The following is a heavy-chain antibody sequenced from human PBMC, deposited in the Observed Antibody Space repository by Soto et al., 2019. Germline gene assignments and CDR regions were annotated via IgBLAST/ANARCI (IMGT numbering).Heavy chain of an antibody. CDR2: IYPGDSDT. V-gene: IGHV5-51*01. D-gene: IGHD2-21*01. J-gene: IGHJ3*02. CDR1: GYSLTSYW. CDR3: ARGGYCGGDCYSLHDAFDI. Sequence: PGESLKISCKGSGYSLTSYWIGWVRQMPGKGLEWMGIIYPGDSDTRHSPSFQGQVTISADKSISTAYLQWSSLKASDTAMYYCARGGYCGGDCYSLHDAFDIWGQGTMVTVSS.